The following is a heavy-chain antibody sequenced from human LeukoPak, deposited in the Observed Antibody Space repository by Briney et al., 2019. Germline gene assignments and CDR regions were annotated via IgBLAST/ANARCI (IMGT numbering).Heavy chain of an antibody. CDR1: GGSISSYY. J-gene: IGHJ5*02. D-gene: IGHD4-4*01. V-gene: IGHV4-4*07. CDR3: ASVDSSNWFDP. CDR2: IYTSGST. Sequence: SETLSLTCTVSGGSISSYYWSWIRQPAGKRLEWIGRIYTSGSTNYNPSLKSRVTMSVDTSKNQFSLKLSSVTAADTAVYYCASVDSSNWFDPWGQGTLVTVSS.